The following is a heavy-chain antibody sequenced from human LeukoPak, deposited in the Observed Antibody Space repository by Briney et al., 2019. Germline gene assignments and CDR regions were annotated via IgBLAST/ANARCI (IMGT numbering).Heavy chain of an antibody. D-gene: IGHD1-26*01. J-gene: IGHJ4*02. V-gene: IGHV1-18*01. Sequence: ASVKVSCKASGYTFTSYGISWVRQAPGQGLEWMGWINTNNGKTNYAQEVQGRVTMTTDTSTSTAYMELRSLRSDDTAVYYCARAWESIAGYYFDYWGQGTLVTVSS. CDR1: GYTFTSYG. CDR2: INTNNGKT. CDR3: ARAWESIAGYYFDY.